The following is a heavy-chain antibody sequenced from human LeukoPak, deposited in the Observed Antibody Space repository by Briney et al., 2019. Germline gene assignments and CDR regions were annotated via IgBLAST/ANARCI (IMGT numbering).Heavy chain of an antibody. V-gene: IGHV1-24*01. D-gene: IGHD2-8*02. CDR3: ATTSGGLHAFDI. Sequence: ASVKVSCKVSGYTLTELSMHWVRQAPGKGLEWMGSFDPEDGETIYAQKFQGRVTMTEDTSTDTAYMELSSLRSEDTAVYYCATTSGGLHAFDIWGQGTMVTVSS. J-gene: IGHJ3*02. CDR2: FDPEDGET. CDR1: GYTLTELS.